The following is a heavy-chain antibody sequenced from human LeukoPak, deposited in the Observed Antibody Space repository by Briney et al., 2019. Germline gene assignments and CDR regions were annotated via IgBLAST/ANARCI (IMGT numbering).Heavy chain of an antibody. Sequence: GASVKVSCKASGYTFTSYDINWVRQATGQGLEWMGWINPNSGGTNYAQKFQGRVTMTRDTSISTAYMELSRLRSDDTAVYYCARDPTYAIYYYYYMDVWGKGTTVTVSS. CDR3: ARDPTYAIYYYYYMDV. CDR2: INPNSGGT. V-gene: IGHV1-2*02. D-gene: IGHD2-8*01. CDR1: GYTFTSYD. J-gene: IGHJ6*03.